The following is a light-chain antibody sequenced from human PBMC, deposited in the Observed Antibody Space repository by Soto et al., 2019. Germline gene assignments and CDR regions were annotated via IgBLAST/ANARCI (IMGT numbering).Light chain of an antibody. CDR3: QHYYTYPRT. CDR1: KDISSY. CDR2: AAS. V-gene: IGKV1-8*01. Sequence: AIRMTQSPSSVSVSTGDRVTITCRASKDISSYLAWYQQRPGKAAKFLIYAASTLESVVPSRFSGSGSGTEFTLTISSRQSEDFATYYCQHYYTYPRTFGQGTKVDIK. J-gene: IGKJ1*01.